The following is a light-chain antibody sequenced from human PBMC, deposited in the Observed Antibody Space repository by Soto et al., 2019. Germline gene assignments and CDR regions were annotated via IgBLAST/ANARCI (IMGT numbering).Light chain of an antibody. V-gene: IGLV1-40*01. Sequence: QSVLTQPPSVSGAPGQRVTISCTGSSSNIGAGYDVHWYQQLPGTAPKLLIYGNSNRPSGVPDRFSGSKSGTSASLAITGLQAEDEAHYHCQSYDSSLRVVFGGGTKLTVL. J-gene: IGLJ2*01. CDR3: QSYDSSLRVV. CDR2: GNS. CDR1: SSNIGAGYD.